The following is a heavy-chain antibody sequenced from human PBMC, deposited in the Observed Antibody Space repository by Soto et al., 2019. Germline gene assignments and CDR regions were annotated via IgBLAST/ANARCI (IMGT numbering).Heavy chain of an antibody. Sequence: PGESLKISCKGSGYSFTSYWIGWVRQMPGKGLEWMGIIYPGDSDTRYSPSFQGQVTISADKSISTAYLQWSSLKASDTAMYYCARLEQSLVVPAVTSTFDYWGQGTRVTVSS. J-gene: IGHJ4*02. CDR3: ARLEQSLVVPAVTSTFDY. V-gene: IGHV5-51*01. CDR2: IYPGDSDT. D-gene: IGHD2-2*01. CDR1: GYSFTSYW.